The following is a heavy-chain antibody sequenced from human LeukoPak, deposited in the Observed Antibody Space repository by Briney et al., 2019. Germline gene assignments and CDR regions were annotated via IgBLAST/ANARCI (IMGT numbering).Heavy chain of an antibody. CDR2: ISYDGTNK. CDR1: GLTFSNYG. D-gene: IGHD6-13*01. J-gene: IGHJ2*01. Sequence: PGGSLRLSCAASGLTFSNYGMLWVRQAPGKGLEWVAVISYDGTNKYYAVSVKGRFTISRDNSKNTFYLQMNSLRVEDTAVYYCAKCGQQLVHVWYFDLWGRGTLVTVSS. V-gene: IGHV3-30*18. CDR3: AKCGQQLVHVWYFDL.